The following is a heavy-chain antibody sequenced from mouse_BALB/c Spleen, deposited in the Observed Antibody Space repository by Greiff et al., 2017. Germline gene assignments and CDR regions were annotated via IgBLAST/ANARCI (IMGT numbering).Heavy chain of an antibody. D-gene: IGHD2-3*01. V-gene: IGHV14-3*02. CDR3: ARVRVDGLEY. CDR2: IDPANGNT. Sequence: VQLQQSGAELVKPGASLKFSCTASGFTIKDTYMHWVQQRPEQGLEWIGRIDPANGNTKYDPKFQGKATITADTSSNTAYLQLSSLTSEDTAVYYCARVRVDGLEYRGQGTSVTVSS. J-gene: IGHJ4*01. CDR1: GFTIKDTY.